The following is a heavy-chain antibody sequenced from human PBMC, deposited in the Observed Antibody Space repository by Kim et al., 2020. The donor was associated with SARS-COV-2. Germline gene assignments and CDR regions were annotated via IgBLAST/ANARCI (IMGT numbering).Heavy chain of an antibody. CDR1: GGTFSSYA. D-gene: IGHD2-15*01. CDR3: ARVSGYCSGCSCYANYYYY. CDR2: IIPMLGIA. Sequence: SVKVSCKASGGTFSSYAISWVRQAPGQGLEWMGRIIPMLGIANYAQKFQGRVTITADKSTSTAYMELSSLRSEDTAGYYCARVSGYCSGCSCYANYYYY. V-gene: IGHV1-69*04. J-gene: IGHJ6*01.